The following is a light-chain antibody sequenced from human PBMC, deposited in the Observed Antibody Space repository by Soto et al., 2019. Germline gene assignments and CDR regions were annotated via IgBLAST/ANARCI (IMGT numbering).Light chain of an antibody. CDR3: SSYTGSNTYV. CDR1: NSDIG. V-gene: IGLV2-8*01. J-gene: IGLJ1*01. CDR2: EVS. Sequence: QSALTQPPSASGSPGQSVTISCTGTNSDIGVSWYQQHPGKAPKLMIYEVSQRPSGVPDRFSGSKSGNTASLTVAGLQAEDEADYYCSSYTGSNTYVFGTGTKLTVL.